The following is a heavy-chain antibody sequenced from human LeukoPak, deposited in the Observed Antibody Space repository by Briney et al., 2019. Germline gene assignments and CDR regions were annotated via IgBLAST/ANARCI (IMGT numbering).Heavy chain of an antibody. CDR1: GYTLTGYH. Sequence: ASVKVSCKASGYTLTGYHMHWVRQAPGQGLEWMGRINPNSGDTNYAQKFQGRVAMTRDTSISTAFMELTKLRSDDTAVYYCARDYCSSTSCLFDYWGQGTLVTVSS. CDR2: INPNSGDT. D-gene: IGHD2-2*01. J-gene: IGHJ4*02. V-gene: IGHV1-2*06. CDR3: ARDYCSSTSCLFDY.